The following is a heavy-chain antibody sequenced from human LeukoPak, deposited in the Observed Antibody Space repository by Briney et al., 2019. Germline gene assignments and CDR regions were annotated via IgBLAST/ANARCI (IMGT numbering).Heavy chain of an antibody. V-gene: IGHV3-23*01. Sequence: GGSLRLYCAASGFTFSKFAMSWVRQAPGNGLAWVSSISAPGDSTYYADSVKGRFTISRDNSKNTLFLLMNTPRAEDTAVYYCARDAGKGSKDFEFDYWGQGVRVIVSS. CDR1: GFTFSKFA. CDR3: ARDAGKGSKDFEFDY. D-gene: IGHD1-14*01. CDR2: ISAPGDST. J-gene: IGHJ4*02.